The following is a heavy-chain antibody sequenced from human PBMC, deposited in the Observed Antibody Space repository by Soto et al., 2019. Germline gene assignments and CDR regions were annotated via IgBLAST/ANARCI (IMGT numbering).Heavy chain of an antibody. CDR3: ASAPYDYIWGSYPAGSWFDP. CDR2: MNPNSGNT. V-gene: IGHV1-8*01. Sequence: ASVKVSCKGSGYTFTSYDINWVRQATGQGLEWMGWMNPNSGNTGYAQKFQGRVTMTRNTSISTAYMELSSLRSEDTAVYYCASAPYDYIWGSYPAGSWFDPWGQGTLVTVSS. D-gene: IGHD3-16*01. J-gene: IGHJ5*02. CDR1: GYTFTSYD.